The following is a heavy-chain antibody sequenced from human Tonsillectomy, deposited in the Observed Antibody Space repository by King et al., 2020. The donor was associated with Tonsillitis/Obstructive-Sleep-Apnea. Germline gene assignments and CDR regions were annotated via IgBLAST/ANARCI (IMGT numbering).Heavy chain of an antibody. J-gene: IGHJ2*01. CDR3: ARAGGPSPYWYFDL. D-gene: IGHD3-16*01. V-gene: IGHV4-59*01. CDR2: IYYSGST. CDR1: GGSISSYY. Sequence: QLQESGPGLVKPSETLSLTCTVSGGSISSYYWSWIRQPPGKGLEWIGYIYYSGSTNYNPSLKSRVTILVDTSKNQFSLKLSSVTAADTAVYYCARAGGPSPYWYFDLWGRGTLVTVSS.